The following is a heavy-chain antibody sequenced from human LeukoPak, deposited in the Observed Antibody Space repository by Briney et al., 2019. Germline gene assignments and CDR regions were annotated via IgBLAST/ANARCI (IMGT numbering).Heavy chain of an antibody. CDR1: GYTFTTYH. CDR3: ARGAWQFNQVAWFDP. J-gene: IGHJ5*02. CDR2: IDPTGGGT. V-gene: IGHV1-46*01. Sequence: ASVKVSCKASGYTFTTYHLHWVRQAPGQGLEWMGMIDPTGGGTTYAQTFKGRVTMTRDTSTSTVYMELSSLRSQDTAVYYCARGAWQFNQVAWFDPWGQGTLVTVSS. D-gene: IGHD2-21*01.